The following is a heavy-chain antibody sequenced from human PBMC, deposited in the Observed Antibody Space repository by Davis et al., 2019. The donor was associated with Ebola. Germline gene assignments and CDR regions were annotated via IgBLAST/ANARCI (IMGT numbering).Heavy chain of an antibody. D-gene: IGHD2-2*01. CDR1: GYSFTSYW. V-gene: IGHV5-10-1*01. CDR2: IDPSDSYT. CDR3: ATSPVLGYCSGSTCQDPFDM. Sequence: KVSCKGSGYSFTSYWISWVRQMPGKGLEWMGRIDPSDSYTNYSPSFQGHVTISADKSISTAYLQWSSLKASDTAMYYCATSPVLGYCSGSTCQDPFDMWGQGTMVTVSS. J-gene: IGHJ3*02.